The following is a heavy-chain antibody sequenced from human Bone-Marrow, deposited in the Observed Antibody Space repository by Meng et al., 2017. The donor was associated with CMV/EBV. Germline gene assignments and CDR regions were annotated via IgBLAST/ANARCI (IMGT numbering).Heavy chain of an antibody. V-gene: IGHV4-4*02. CDR3: ASSGSSLSRGGMDV. D-gene: IGHD1-26*01. J-gene: IGHJ6*02. CDR1: GGSISSSNW. Sequence: GSWRLSCAVSGGSISSSNWWSWVRQPPGKGLEWIGEIYHSGSTNYNPSLKSRVTISVDKSKNTPYLQMGSLRAEDMAVYYCASSGSSLSRGGMDVWGQGTTVTVAS. CDR2: IYHSGST.